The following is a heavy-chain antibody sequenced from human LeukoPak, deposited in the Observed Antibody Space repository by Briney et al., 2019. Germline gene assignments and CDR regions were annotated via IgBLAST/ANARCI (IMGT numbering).Heavy chain of an antibody. CDR2: IKEAGTET. D-gene: IGHD3-22*01. V-gene: IGHV3-7*04. CDR1: GFTFSSYS. CDR3: ATDDLKNRGYYNIED. Sequence: QPGGSLRLSCGASGFTFSSYSMTWVRQAPGKWLEWVATIKEAGTETFYVDSVKGRFTISRDNAKNSLFLQMNSLRAEDTAVYFCATDDLKNRGYYNIEDWGQGTLVTVSS. J-gene: IGHJ4*02.